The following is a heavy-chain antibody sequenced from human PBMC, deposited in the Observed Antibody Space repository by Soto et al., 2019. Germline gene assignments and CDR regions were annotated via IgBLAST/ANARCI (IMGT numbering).Heavy chain of an antibody. J-gene: IGHJ6*02. CDR3: ARDGFITMVRGVKSVYHGMDV. D-gene: IGHD3-10*01. Sequence: GGSLRLSCAASGFTFSSYWMSWVRQAPGKGLEWVSSISSSSSYIYYADSVKGRFTISRDNAKNSLYLQMNSLRAEDTAVYYCARDGFITMVRGVKSVYHGMDVWGQGTTVTVSS. CDR2: ISSSSSYI. V-gene: IGHV3-21*01. CDR1: GFTFSSYW.